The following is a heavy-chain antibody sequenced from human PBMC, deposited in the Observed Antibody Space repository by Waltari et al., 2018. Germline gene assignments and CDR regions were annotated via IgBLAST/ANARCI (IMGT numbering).Heavy chain of an antibody. CDR2: INYDGSQK. V-gene: IGHV3-7*01. CDR1: GFTFSRYW. D-gene: IGHD2-2*01. Sequence: EVQLVESGGGLVEPGGSLRLSCGASGFTFSRYWMSWARQTPGKGLELVANINYDGSQKYYVDSEKGRFTISRDNAKNSVYLQMNSLRVEDTAVYYCAKSRGFEYWGQGALITVSS. CDR3: AKSRGFEY. J-gene: IGHJ4*02.